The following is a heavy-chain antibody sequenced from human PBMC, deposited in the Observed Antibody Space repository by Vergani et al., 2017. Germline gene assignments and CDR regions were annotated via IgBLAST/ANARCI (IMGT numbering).Heavy chain of an antibody. CDR3: AKDGEGYYDSSGYWGY. Sequence: QVQLQESGPGLVKPSETLSLTCTVSGYSISSGYYWGWIRQPPGKGLEWIGSIYHSGSTYYNPSLKSRVTISVDTSKNQFSLKLSSVTAADTAVYYCAKDGEGYYDSSGYWGYWGQGTLVTVSS. CDR1: GYSISSGYY. D-gene: IGHD3-22*01. V-gene: IGHV4-38-2*02. J-gene: IGHJ4*02. CDR2: IYHSGST.